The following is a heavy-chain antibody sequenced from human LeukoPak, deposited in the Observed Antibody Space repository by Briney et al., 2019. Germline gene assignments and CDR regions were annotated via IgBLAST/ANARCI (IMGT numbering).Heavy chain of an antibody. CDR2: ITYDGTDT. CDR1: GFNFRPYG. V-gene: IGHV3-30*04. CDR3: ARPGGYAFDL. D-gene: IGHD3-16*01. J-gene: IGHJ3*01. Sequence: GGSLRLSCAASGFNFRPYGFHWVRQAPGKGPEWMAFITYDGTDTNYADSVKGRFTLSRDNSQSTLYLQMNSLRAADTAVYYCARPGGYAFDLWSQGTMVTVSS.